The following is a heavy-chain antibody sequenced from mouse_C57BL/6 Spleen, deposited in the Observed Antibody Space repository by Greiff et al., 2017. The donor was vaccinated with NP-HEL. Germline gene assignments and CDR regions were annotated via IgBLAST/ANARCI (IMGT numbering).Heavy chain of an antibody. CDR2: ISSGGDYI. D-gene: IGHD3-2*02. Sequence: EVQLMESGEGFVKPGGSLKLSCAASGFTFSRYAMSWVRQTPEKRLEWVAYISSGGDYIYYADTVKGRFTISRDKARNTLYLQMSRRKSEDTAMYYCTGDQGEGCDYWGQGTTLTVSS. V-gene: IGHV5-9-1*02. CDR1: GFTFSRYA. J-gene: IGHJ2*01. CDR3: TGDQGEGCDY.